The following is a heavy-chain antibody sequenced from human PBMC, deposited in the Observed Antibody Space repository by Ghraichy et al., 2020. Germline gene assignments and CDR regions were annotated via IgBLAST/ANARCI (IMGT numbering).Heavy chain of an antibody. CDR3: AKIPHSGFDFFFDY. D-gene: IGHD5-12*01. J-gene: IGHJ4*02. Sequence: GGSLRLSCAASGFTFSSYAMSWVRQAPGKGLEWVSAISGSGGSTYYADSVKGRFTISRDNSKNTLYLQMNSLRAEDTAVDYCAKIPHSGFDFFFDYWGQGTLVTVSS. CDR2: ISGSGGST. CDR1: GFTFSSYA. V-gene: IGHV3-23*01.